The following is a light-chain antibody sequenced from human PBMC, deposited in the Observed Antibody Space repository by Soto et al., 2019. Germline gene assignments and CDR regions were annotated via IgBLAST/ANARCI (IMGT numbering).Light chain of an antibody. Sequence: DVQMTQSPSSLSASVGDRVTITCQASQDIDNYLNWYQQKPGQAPKLLIHAASTLETGVPSRFSGSGSGTDFSFSISSLQPEDFATYYCQQYDSLPTFGQGTRLEIK. CDR1: QDIDNY. V-gene: IGKV1-33*01. CDR3: QQYDSLPT. CDR2: AAS. J-gene: IGKJ5*01.